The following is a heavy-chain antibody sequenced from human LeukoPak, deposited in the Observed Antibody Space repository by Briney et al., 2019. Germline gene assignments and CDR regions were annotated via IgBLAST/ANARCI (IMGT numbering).Heavy chain of an antibody. Sequence: GGSLRLSCAASGFTFSDYYMSWIRQAPGKGLEWVSAISGSGGSTYYADSVKGRFTISRDNSKNTLYLQMNSLRAEDTAVYYCAKEASSWYGVDWFDPWGQGTLVTVSS. CDR3: AKEASSWYGVDWFDP. V-gene: IGHV3-23*01. CDR2: ISGSGGST. J-gene: IGHJ5*02. D-gene: IGHD6-13*01. CDR1: GFTFSDYY.